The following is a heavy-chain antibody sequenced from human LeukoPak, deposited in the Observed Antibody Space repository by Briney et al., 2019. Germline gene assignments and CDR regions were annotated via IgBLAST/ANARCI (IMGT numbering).Heavy chain of an antibody. CDR3: AKYCSGGNCYSGLS. D-gene: IGHD2-15*01. CDR1: GFIFNTYA. V-gene: IGHV3-23*01. J-gene: IGHJ5*02. Sequence: GGSLILSCAAPGFIFNTYAMTWVRQAPGKGLECVSTISGDGSTYYTGSVKGRFTISRDNSKNTLFLQMNSLRAEDTAVYYCAKYCSGGNCYSGLSWGQGTLVTVSS. CDR2: ISGDGST.